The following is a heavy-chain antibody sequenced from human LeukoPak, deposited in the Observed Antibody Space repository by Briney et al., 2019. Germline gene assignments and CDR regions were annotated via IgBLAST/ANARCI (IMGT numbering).Heavy chain of an antibody. CDR2: IYTSGST. V-gene: IGHV4-4*07. CDR3: ARDQRWGSSSWYYCYYYMDV. CDR1: GGSISSYY. Sequence: SETLSLTCTVSGGSISSYYWSWIRQPAGKGLEWIGRIYTSGSTNYNPSLKSRVTMSVDTSKNQFSLKLSSVTAADTAVYYCARDQRWGSSSWYYCYYYMDVWGKGTTVTISS. D-gene: IGHD6-13*01. J-gene: IGHJ6*03.